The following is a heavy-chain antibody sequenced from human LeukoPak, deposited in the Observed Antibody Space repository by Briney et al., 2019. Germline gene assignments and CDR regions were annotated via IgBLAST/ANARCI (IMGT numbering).Heavy chain of an antibody. Sequence: GGSLRLSCAASGFTFSSYGMHWVRQAPGKGLEWVAFIRYDGSNKYYADSVKGRFTISRDNSKNTLYLQMNSLRAEDTAVYYCAKDPQGYSSSWLFDYWGQGTLVTVSS. D-gene: IGHD6-13*01. CDR2: IRYDGSNK. V-gene: IGHV3-30*02. J-gene: IGHJ4*02. CDR3: AKDPQGYSSSWLFDY. CDR1: GFTFSSYG.